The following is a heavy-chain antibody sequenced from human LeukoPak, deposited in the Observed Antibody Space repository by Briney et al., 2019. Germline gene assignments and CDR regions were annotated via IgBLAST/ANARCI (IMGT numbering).Heavy chain of an antibody. CDR3: AKGLLRFLEWTFDP. CDR1: GFTFSSYG. Sequence: PGGSLRLSCAASGFTFSSYGMHWARQAPGKGLEWVAFIRYDGSNKYYADSVKGRFTISRDNSKNTLYLQMNSLRTEDTAVYYCAKGLLRFLEWTFDPWGQGTLVTVSS. J-gene: IGHJ5*02. V-gene: IGHV3-30*02. CDR2: IRYDGSNK. D-gene: IGHD3-3*01.